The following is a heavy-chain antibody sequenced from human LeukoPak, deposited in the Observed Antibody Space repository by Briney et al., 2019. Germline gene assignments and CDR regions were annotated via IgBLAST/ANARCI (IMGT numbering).Heavy chain of an antibody. CDR1: GFTVSSNY. CDR3: AQISASY. CDR2: IYSGGNT. V-gene: IGHV3-53*01. J-gene: IGHJ4*02. Sequence: GVSLRLSCAASGFTVSSNYMSWVRQAPGKGLEWVSLIYSGGNTYYADSVKGRFTISRDNSKNTLYLQMNSLRVEDTAVYYCAQISASYWGQGTLVTVSS. D-gene: IGHD3-3*02.